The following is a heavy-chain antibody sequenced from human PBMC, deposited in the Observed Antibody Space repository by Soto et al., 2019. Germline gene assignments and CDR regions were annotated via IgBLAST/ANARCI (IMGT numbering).Heavy chain of an antibody. Sequence: GESLKISCKGSGYSFTSYWIGWVRQMPGKGLEWMGIIYPGDSDTRYSPSFQGQVTISADKSISTAYLQWSSLKASDTAMYYCARGLLRDRRNYGYYYGMDVWGQGTTVTVSS. V-gene: IGHV5-51*01. CDR2: IYPGDSDT. J-gene: IGHJ6*02. CDR3: ARGLLRDRRNYGYYYGMDV. CDR1: GYSFTSYW. D-gene: IGHD1-7*01.